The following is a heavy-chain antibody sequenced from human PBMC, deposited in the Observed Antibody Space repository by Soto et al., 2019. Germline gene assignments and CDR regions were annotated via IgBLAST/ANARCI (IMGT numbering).Heavy chain of an antibody. CDR2: ISSSXGSV. V-gene: IGHV3-21*01. J-gene: IGHJ4*01. Sequence: EVQXXXSGGGLXXXXXXLXLSCAASGFPFSGYSMNWVRQAPGKGLEWVSSISSSXGSVGYADSVKGRXTXXXXXXXXXXXXXXXXXXXXXXAVYXCXXGRSSNTNMXYWX. CDR3: XXGRSSNTNMXY. CDR1: GFPFSGYS. D-gene: IGHD2-2*01.